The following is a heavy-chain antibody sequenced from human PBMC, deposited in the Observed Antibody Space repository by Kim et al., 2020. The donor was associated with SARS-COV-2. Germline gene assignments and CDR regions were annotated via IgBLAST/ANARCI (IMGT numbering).Heavy chain of an antibody. V-gene: IGHV3-74*01. CDR3: GTVCDY. J-gene: IGHJ4*02. CDR2: AGRST. Sequence: AGRSTYCADSVKGRFAIARDNAKNTLYLQMHRLESEDTAVCCCGTVCDYWGRGTLVSVSS.